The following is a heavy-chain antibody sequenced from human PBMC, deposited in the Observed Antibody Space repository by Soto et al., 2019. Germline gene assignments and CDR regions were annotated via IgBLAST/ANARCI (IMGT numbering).Heavy chain of an antibody. CDR2: INHSGST. CDR3: AEYCSGGSCYGSYYMDV. CDR1: GGSFSGYY. Sequence: SETLSLTCAVYGGSFSGYYWSWIRQPPGKGLEWIGEINHSGSTNYNPSLKSRVTISVVTSKNQFSLKLSSVTAADTAVYYCAEYCSGGSCYGSYYMDVWGKGTTVTVS. V-gene: IGHV4-34*01. J-gene: IGHJ6*03. D-gene: IGHD2-15*01.